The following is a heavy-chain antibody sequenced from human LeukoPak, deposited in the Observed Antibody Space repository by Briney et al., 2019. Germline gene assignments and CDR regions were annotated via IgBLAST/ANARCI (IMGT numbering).Heavy chain of an antibody. CDR1: GFTSSSYA. CDR3: ARQVVPAENWFDP. D-gene: IGHD2-2*01. V-gene: IGHV3-30-3*01. CDR2: ISYDGSNK. Sequence: PGGSLRLSCAVSGFTSSSYAMHWVRQAPGKGLEWVAVISYDGSNKYYADSVKGRFTISRDNSKNTLYLQMNSLRAEDTAVYYCARQVVPAENWFDPWGQGTLVTVSS. J-gene: IGHJ5*02.